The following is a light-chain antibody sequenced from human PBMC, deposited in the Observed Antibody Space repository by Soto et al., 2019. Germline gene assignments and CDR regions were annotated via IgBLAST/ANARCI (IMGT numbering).Light chain of an antibody. V-gene: IGKV3-11*01. J-gene: IGKJ2*01. CDR3: PQRSNWPPAYT. CDR2: DAS. CDR1: QSVSSY. Sequence: EIVLTQSPATMSWSPGERATLSCRASQSVSSYLAWYQQKPGQAPRLLIYDASNRATGIPARFSGSGSGTDFTLTFSSLEPSDFAVYYCPQRSNWPPAYTFGEGTKRAI.